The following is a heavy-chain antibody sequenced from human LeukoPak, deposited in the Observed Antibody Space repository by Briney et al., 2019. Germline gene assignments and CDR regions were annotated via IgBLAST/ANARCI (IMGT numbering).Heavy chain of an antibody. CDR2: ISSSGSTI. V-gene: IGHV3-48*03. J-gene: IGHJ4*01. CDR3: ARDTIYLSFDY. CDR1: GFTFSSYE. Sequence: GGSLRLFCAASGFTFSSYEMNWVRQAPGKGLEWVSYISSSGSTIYYADSVKGRFTISRDNAKNSLYLQMNSLRAEDTAVYYCARDTIYLSFDYWGHRTLVTVSS. D-gene: IGHD5-24*01.